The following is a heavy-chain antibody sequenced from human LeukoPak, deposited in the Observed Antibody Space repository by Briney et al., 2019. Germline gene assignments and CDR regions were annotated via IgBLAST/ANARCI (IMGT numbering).Heavy chain of an antibody. J-gene: IGHJ4*02. CDR1: GGSISSYY. CDR2: IYYSGST. D-gene: IGHD1-26*01. V-gene: IGHV4-59*01. CDR3: ARSGWGLPYYDY. Sequence: PSETLSLTCTVSGGSISSYYWSWIRQPPGKGLEWIGYIYYSGSTNYNPSLKSRVTISVDTSKNQFSLKLSSVTAADTAVYYCARSGWGLPYYDYWGQGTLVTVSS.